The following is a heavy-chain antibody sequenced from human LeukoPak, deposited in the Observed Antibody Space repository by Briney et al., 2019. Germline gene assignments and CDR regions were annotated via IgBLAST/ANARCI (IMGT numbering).Heavy chain of an antibody. D-gene: IGHD3-3*01. Sequence: GGPLTLPYAASGFTFSSYSMIGVRQAPGEGGVGGSYIISSSSTIYYADSVKGRFTISRDNAKNSLYLQMNSLRAEDTAVYYCAGFLEWWLYYYYYYYMDVWGKGTTVTVSS. CDR1: GFTFSSYS. CDR3: AGFLEWWLYYYYYYYMDV. CDR2: IISSSSTI. J-gene: IGHJ6*03. V-gene: IGHV3-48*01.